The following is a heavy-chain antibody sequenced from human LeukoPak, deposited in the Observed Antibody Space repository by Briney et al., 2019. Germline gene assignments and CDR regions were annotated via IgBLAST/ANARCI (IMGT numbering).Heavy chain of an antibody. CDR2: IYYSGDS. CDR1: GVPMRSYY. J-gene: IGHJ4*02. D-gene: IGHD6-6*01. Sequence: SDPLSLLHTVSGVPMRSYYWRGLRPPPGKALEWIGYIYYSGDSSYNPSLKSRVTISVDTSKNQLSLNLTSVTAADTAVYYCARRARSSDYWGQGTLVTVSS. CDR3: ARRARSSDY. V-gene: IGHV4-59*07.